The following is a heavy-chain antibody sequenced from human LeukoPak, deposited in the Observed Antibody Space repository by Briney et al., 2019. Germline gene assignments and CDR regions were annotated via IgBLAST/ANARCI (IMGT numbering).Heavy chain of an antibody. CDR2: INHSGST. V-gene: IGHV4-34*01. D-gene: IGHD5-18*01. CDR3: ARDLIVVGTAMVDY. Sequence: SETLSLTCAVYGGSFSGYYWSWIRQPPGKGLEWIGEINHSGSTNYNPSLKSRVTISVDTSKNQFSLKLSSVTAADTAVYYCARDLIVVGTAMVDYWGQGTLVTVSS. J-gene: IGHJ4*02. CDR1: GGSFSGYY.